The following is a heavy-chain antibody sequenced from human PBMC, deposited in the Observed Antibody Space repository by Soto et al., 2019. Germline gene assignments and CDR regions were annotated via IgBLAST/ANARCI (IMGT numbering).Heavy chain of an antibody. CDR1: GGSISSGDYY. CDR3: AREYSSSSGWFDP. D-gene: IGHD6-6*01. V-gene: IGHV4-30-4*01. CDR2: IYYSGST. J-gene: IGHJ5*02. Sequence: SETLSLTCTVSGGSISSGDYYWSWIRQPPGKCLEWIGYIYYSGSTYYNPSPKSRVTIXXXTXXXXXPLXLXXVTXADTAVYYCAREYSSSSGWFDPWGQGTLVT.